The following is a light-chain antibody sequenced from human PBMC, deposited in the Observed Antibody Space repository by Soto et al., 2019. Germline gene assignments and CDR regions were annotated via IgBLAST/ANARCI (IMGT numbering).Light chain of an antibody. V-gene: IGKV3-11*01. Sequence: IVLTRSPPNLSLYPGERATLACRASQSVRNYLAWYQHKPGQAPRLLIYDASYRATGIPPRFSGSGSGTDFTFTIRSLEPEVFAMYHYHRRIALPLSRVGPGTMVDIK. CDR3: HRRIALPLSR. CDR1: QSVRNY. J-gene: IGKJ3*01. CDR2: DAS.